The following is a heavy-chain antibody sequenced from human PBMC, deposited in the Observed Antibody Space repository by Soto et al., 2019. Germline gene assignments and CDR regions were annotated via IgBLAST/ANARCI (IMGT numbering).Heavy chain of an antibody. CDR3: VKEVGPCCDWSYYFDY. J-gene: IGHJ4*02. CDR1: GFTFSNHA. D-gene: IGHD3-9*01. CDR2: ISNNASDT. V-gene: IGHV3-64D*06. Sequence: GGSLRLSCAASGFTFSNHAMHWVRQAPGEGLEYVSAISNNASDTYYADSVRGRFTISRDNSKNTLYLQMRNLTVEDAAVYYCVKEVGPCCDWSYYFDYWGQGTVVTVSS.